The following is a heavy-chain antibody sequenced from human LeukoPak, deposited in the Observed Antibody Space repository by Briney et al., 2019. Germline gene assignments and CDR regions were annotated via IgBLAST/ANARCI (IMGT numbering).Heavy chain of an antibody. V-gene: IGHV4-59*08. J-gene: IGHJ3*02. CDR1: GGSISSYY. Sequence: SETLSLTCTVSGGSISSYYWSWIRQPPGKGLEWIGYIYYSGSTNYNPSLKSRVTISVDTSKNQFSLKLSSVTAADTAVYYCARHRSSWYAFDIWGQGTMVTVSS. CDR2: IYYSGST. D-gene: IGHD6-13*01. CDR3: ARHRSSWYAFDI.